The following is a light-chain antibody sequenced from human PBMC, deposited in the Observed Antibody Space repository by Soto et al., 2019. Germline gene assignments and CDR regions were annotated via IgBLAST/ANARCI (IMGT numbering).Light chain of an antibody. J-gene: IGLJ2*01. V-gene: IGLV1-44*01. CDR1: SSNIGSNT. CDR2: SNN. CDR3: AAWDDSLNGHVV. Sequence: QSVPTQPPSASGTPGQRVTISCSGSSSNIGSNTVNWYQQLPGTAPKLLIYSNNQRPSGVPVRFSGSKSGSSASLAISGLQSEDEADYYCAAWDDSLNGHVVFGGGTKVTV.